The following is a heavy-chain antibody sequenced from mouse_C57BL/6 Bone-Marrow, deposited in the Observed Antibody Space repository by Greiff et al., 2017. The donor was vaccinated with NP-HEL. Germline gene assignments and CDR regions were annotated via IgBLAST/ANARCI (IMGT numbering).Heavy chain of an antibody. CDR2: ISSGGSYT. Sequence: EVKVVESGGDLVKPGGSLKLSCAASGFTFSSYGMSWVRQTPDKRLEWVATISSGGSYTYYPDSVKGRFTISRDNAKNTLYLQMSSLKSEDTAMYYCARRGYPAWFAYWGQGTLVTVSA. J-gene: IGHJ3*01. CDR3: ARRGYPAWFAY. D-gene: IGHD2-2*01. V-gene: IGHV5-6*02. CDR1: GFTFSSYG.